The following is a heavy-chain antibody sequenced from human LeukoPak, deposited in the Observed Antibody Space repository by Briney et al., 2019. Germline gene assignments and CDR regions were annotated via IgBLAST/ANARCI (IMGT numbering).Heavy chain of an antibody. J-gene: IGHJ1*01. D-gene: IGHD6-19*01. V-gene: IGHV4-59*01. CDR1: GGSISSYY. Sequence: SETLSLTCTVSGGSISSYYWSWIRQPPGKGLEWIGYIYYSGSTNYNPSLKSRVTISVDTSKNQFSLKLSSVTAADTAVYYCARDSSGWSTGPYVEYFQHWGQGTLVTVSS. CDR2: IYYSGST. CDR3: ARDSSGWSTGPYVEYFQH.